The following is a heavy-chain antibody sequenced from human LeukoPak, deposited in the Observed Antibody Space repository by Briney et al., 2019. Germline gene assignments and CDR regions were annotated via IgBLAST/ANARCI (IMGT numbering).Heavy chain of an antibody. CDR2: MYSGGST. Sequence: GGSLRLSCAASGFTVSGKYMSWVRQAPGKGLEWVSVMYSGGSTKYADSVKGRFTISRDNSKNTLYLQMNSLRAEDTAVYYCARGYYDSSGPGALDIWGQGTMVTVSS. CDR3: ARGYYDSSGPGALDI. J-gene: IGHJ3*02. V-gene: IGHV3-53*01. D-gene: IGHD3-22*01. CDR1: GFTVSGKY.